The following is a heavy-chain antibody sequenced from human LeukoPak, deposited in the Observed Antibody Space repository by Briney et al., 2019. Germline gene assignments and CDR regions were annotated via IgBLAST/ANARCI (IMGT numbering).Heavy chain of an antibody. CDR1: GFTFDDYA. D-gene: IGHD6-13*01. V-gene: IGHV3-43D*03. CDR3: AKDTGGKGSWYRGLFDC. Sequence: GGSLRLSCAASGFTFDDYATHWVRQAPGKGLEWVSLISWGGGSTYYADSVKGRFTISRDNSKNSLYLQMNSLRAEDTALYYCAKDTGGKGSWYRGLFDCWGQGTLVTVSS. CDR2: ISWGGGST. J-gene: IGHJ4*02.